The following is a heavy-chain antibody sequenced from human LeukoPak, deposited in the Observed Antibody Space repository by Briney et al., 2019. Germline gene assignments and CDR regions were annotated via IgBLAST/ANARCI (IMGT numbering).Heavy chain of an antibody. CDR3: ARDRDILTGLDAFDI. D-gene: IGHD3-9*01. CDR1: GYTFTSYG. V-gene: IGHV1-18*01. Sequence: ASVKVSCKASGYTFTSYGISWVRQAPGQGLEWMGWISAYNGNTNYAQKLQGRVTMTTDTSTSTAYMELRSLRSDDTAVYYCARDRDILTGLDAFDIWGQGTMVTVSS. J-gene: IGHJ3*02. CDR2: ISAYNGNT.